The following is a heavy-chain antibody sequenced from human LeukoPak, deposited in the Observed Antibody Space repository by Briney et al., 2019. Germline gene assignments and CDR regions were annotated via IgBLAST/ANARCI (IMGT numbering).Heavy chain of an antibody. D-gene: IGHD3-22*01. CDR1: GYTFTSYG. CDR2: ISAYNGNT. V-gene: IGHV1-18*01. Sequence: ASVKVSCKASGYTFTSYGISWVRQAPGQGLEWMGWISAYNGNTNYAQKLQGRVTMTTDTSTSTAYMELRSLRSDDTAVYYCARGSDSSGYYYVGGDAFDIWGQGTMVTVSS. CDR3: ARGSDSSGYYYVGGDAFDI. J-gene: IGHJ3*02.